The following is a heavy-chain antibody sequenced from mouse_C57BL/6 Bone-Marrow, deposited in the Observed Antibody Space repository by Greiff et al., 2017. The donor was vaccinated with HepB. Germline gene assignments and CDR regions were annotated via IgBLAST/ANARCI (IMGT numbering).Heavy chain of an antibody. Sequence: EVQRVESGGDLVKPGGSLKLSCAASGFTFSSYGMSWVRQTPDKRLEWVATISSGGSYTYYPDSVKGRFTISRDNAKNTLYLQMSSLKSEDTAMYYCARHKTTVVPFDYWGQGTTLTVSS. D-gene: IGHD1-1*01. CDR3: ARHKTTVVPFDY. V-gene: IGHV5-6*01. CDR2: ISSGGSYT. CDR1: GFTFSSYG. J-gene: IGHJ2*01.